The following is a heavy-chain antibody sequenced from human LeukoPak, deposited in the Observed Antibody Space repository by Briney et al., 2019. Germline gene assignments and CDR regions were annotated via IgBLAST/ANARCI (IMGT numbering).Heavy chain of an antibody. CDR2: IIPIFGTA. Sequence: GASVKVSCKASGGTFSSYAISWVRQAPGQGLEWMGGIIPIFGTANYAQKFQGRVTITADESTSTAYMELSSLRSEDTAVYYCARGSQDSPDYDFWSGSTTYFDYWGQGTLVTVSS. CDR3: ARGSQDSPDYDFWSGSTTYFDY. CDR1: GGTFSSYA. D-gene: IGHD3-3*01. J-gene: IGHJ4*02. V-gene: IGHV1-69*13.